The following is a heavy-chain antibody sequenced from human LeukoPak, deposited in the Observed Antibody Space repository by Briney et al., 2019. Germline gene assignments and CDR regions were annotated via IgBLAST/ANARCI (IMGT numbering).Heavy chain of an antibody. Sequence: PGGSLRLSCEASGFTFSSYGMHWVRQAPGKGLEWVAVISYDGSNKYYADSVKGRFTISRDNSKNTLYLQMNSLRAEDTAVYYCAKPHGYSSGWYDYWGQGTLVTVSS. CDR2: ISYDGSNK. CDR1: GFTFSSYG. D-gene: IGHD6-19*01. CDR3: AKPHGYSSGWYDY. J-gene: IGHJ4*02. V-gene: IGHV3-30*18.